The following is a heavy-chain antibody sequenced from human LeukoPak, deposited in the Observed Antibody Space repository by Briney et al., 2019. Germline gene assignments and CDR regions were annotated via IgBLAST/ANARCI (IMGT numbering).Heavy chain of an antibody. V-gene: IGHV4-39*01. CDR3: ARQTTVTVFYSWFDP. CDR2: IYYSGST. Sequence: SETLSLTCTVSGGSISSSSYYWGWIRQPPGKGLEWIGSIYYSGSTYYNPSLRSRVTISVDTSKNQFSLKLSSVTAADTAVYYCARQTTVTVFYSWFDPWGQGTLVTVSS. D-gene: IGHD4-17*01. J-gene: IGHJ5*02. CDR1: GGSISSSSYY.